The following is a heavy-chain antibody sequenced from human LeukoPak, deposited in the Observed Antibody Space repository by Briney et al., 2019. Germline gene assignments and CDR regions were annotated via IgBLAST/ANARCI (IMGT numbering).Heavy chain of an antibody. Sequence: ASVKVSCKASGYTFTSYAMHWVRQAPGQRLEWMGWINAGNGNTKYSQKFQGRVTITRDTSASTAYMELSSLRSEDTAVYYCARGSYEAYYYGSGSYSDRDYWGQGTPVTVSS. CDR2: INAGNGNT. CDR3: ARGSYEAYYYGSGSYSDRDY. J-gene: IGHJ4*02. CDR1: GYTFTSYA. D-gene: IGHD3-10*01. V-gene: IGHV1-3*01.